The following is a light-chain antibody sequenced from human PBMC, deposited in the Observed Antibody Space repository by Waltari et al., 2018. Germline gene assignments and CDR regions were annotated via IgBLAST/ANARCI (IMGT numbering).Light chain of an antibody. Sequence: WYQQHPGTAPKLLIFRNSHWPSGVPDRFSGSRSGTSASLAITGLQADDEAIYYCQSYDNTLSVVFGGGTKVTVL. CDR2: RNS. J-gene: IGLJ2*01. V-gene: IGLV1-40*01. CDR3: QSYDNTLSVV.